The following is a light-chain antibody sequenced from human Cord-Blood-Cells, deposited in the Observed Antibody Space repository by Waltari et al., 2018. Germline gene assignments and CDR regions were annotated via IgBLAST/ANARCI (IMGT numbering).Light chain of an antibody. V-gene: IGLV2-8*01. CDR1: SSDVGGYNY. J-gene: IGLJ2*01. Sequence: QSALTQPPSASGSPGQSVTISCTGTSSDVGGYNYVSWYQQHPGKAPQLRIYEVSKRPSGVPDRFSGSKSGNTASLTVSGLQAEDEADYYCSSYAGSNKVVVGGGTKLTVL. CDR3: SSYAGSNKVV. CDR2: EVS.